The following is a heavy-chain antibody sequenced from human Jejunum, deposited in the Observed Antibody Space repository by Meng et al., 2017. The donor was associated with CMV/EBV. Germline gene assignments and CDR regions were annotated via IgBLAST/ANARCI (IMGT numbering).Heavy chain of an antibody. J-gene: IGHJ4*02. CDR2: MNPNRGTT. CDR3: ATGVADFEY. Sequence: WVRQAPGPGLEWMGWMNPNRGTTGYAQKFQGRVTMTRNISKSTAYMDLSSLRSEDTAVYYCATGVADFEYWGQGTLVTVSS. V-gene: IGHV1-8*01. D-gene: IGHD6-19*01.